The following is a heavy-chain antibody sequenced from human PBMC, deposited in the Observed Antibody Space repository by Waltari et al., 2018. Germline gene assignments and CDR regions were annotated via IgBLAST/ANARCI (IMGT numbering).Heavy chain of an antibody. D-gene: IGHD2-8*01. CDR1: GFTFSSYG. CDR2: IWYDGSNK. V-gene: IGHV3-33*01. J-gene: IGHJ4*02. CDR3: ARGEMLYRSYFDY. Sequence: QVQLVESGGGVVQPGRSLRLSCAASGFTFSSYGMHWVRQAPGKGLEWVAVIWYDGSNKYDADSVKGRFTISRDNSKNTLYLQMNSLRAEDTAVYYCARGEMLYRSYFDYWGQGTLVTISS.